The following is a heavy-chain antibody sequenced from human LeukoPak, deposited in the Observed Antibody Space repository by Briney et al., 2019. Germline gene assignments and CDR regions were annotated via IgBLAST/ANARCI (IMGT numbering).Heavy chain of an antibody. D-gene: IGHD6-6*01. J-gene: IGHJ4*02. V-gene: IGHV3-15*01. CDR2: IKSKTDGGTT. CDR3: TTASDNDY. CDR1: GFTFDDYA. Sequence: KSGGSLRLSCAASGFTFDDYAMHWVRQAPGKGLEWVGRIKSKTDGGTTDYAAPVKGRFTISRDDSKNTLYLQMNSLKTEDTAVYYCTTASDNDYWGQGTLVTVSS.